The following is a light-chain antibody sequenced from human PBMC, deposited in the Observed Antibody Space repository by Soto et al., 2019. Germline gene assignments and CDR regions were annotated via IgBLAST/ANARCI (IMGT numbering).Light chain of an antibody. CDR3: QQSGSLPIP. CDR1: QSVSSSQ. CDR2: GAS. Sequence: SHSLGAVSVCTGERATLSCLASQSVSSSQLAWYQQKPGQAPRILMYGASSRATGIPGRLSGSGSGTDFTLTISRLEPEDFAVYYCQQSGSLPIPFGQGTRLET. J-gene: IGKJ5*01. V-gene: IGKV3-20*01.